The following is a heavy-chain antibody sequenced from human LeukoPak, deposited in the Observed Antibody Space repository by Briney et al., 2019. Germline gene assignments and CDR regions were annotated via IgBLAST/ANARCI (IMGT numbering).Heavy chain of an antibody. J-gene: IGHJ6*03. D-gene: IGHD3-10*01. CDR3: AKFVNYGSYYYYYYIDV. CDR1: GGSISSYY. Sequence: LSLTCTVSGGSISSYYWSWIRQPPGKGLEWVSYISSSGSTIYYADSVKGRFTISRDNAKNSLYLQMNSLRAGDTAVYYCAKFVNYGSYYYYYYIDVWGKGTTVAVSS. V-gene: IGHV3-11*01. CDR2: ISSSGSTI.